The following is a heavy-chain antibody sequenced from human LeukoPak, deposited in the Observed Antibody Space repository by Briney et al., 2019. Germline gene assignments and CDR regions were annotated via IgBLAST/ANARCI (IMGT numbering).Heavy chain of an antibody. CDR1: GFTSSSYG. CDR2: IWYDGSNK. J-gene: IGHJ4*02. CDR3: ARADSTLLYFDY. Sequence: PGGSLRLSCAASGFTSSSYGMHWVRQAPGKGLEWVAVIWYDGSNKYYADSVKGRFTISRDNSKNTLYLQMNSLRAEDTAVYYCARADSTLLYFDYWGQGTLVTVSS. V-gene: IGHV3-33*01. D-gene: IGHD3-22*01.